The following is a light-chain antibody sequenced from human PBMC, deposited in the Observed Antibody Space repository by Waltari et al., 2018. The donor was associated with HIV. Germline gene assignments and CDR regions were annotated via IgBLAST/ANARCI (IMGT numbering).Light chain of an antibody. V-gene: IGLV2-11*01. CDR3: YSDAGSYTSV. J-gene: IGLJ1*01. Sequence: QSALTQPRSVSGSPGQPVTISCTGTSSDVGGYNYVSWYQQHPAKAPKLMIYDVNKRPSGVPDRFACSKSGNTASLTISGLQTEDEADYYCYSDAGSYTSVFGTGTTVTVL. CDR1: SSDVGGYNY. CDR2: DVN.